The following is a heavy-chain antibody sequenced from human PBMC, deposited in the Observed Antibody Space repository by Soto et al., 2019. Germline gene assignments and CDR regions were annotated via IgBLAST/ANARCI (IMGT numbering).Heavy chain of an antibody. J-gene: IGHJ4*02. D-gene: IGHD1-26*01. CDR1: GFTFSTYA. Sequence: GGSLRLSCAASGFTFSTYAMSWVRQAPGKGLEWVSSISASGGGTYYADSVKGRFTISRDNSKNTVDLQMNSLRAEDTAIYYCAKDGIVAAPSHYWGQGTLVTVS. V-gene: IGHV3-23*01. CDR3: AKDGIVAAPSHY. CDR2: ISASGGGT.